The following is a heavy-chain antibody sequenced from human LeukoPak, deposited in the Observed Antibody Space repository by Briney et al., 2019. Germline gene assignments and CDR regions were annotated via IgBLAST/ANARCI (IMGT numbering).Heavy chain of an antibody. J-gene: IGHJ3*02. Sequence: GGSLRLSCAASGFTFSSYSMNWVRQAPGKGLEWGSSISSSSSYIYYADSVKGRFTISRDNAKNSLYPQMNSLRAEDTAVYYCARDYYDILTGYGGAFDIWGQGTMVTVSS. CDR1: GFTFSSYS. D-gene: IGHD3-9*01. CDR3: ARDYYDILTGYGGAFDI. CDR2: ISSSSSYI. V-gene: IGHV3-21*01.